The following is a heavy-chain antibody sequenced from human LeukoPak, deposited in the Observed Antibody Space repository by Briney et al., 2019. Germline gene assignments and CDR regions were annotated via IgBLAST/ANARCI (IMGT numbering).Heavy chain of an antibody. J-gene: IGHJ4*02. CDR1: EYSFTSYW. V-gene: IGHV5-51*01. D-gene: IGHD4-11*01. CDR3: ARSTVLDY. Sequence: GESLQISCQGSEYSFTSYWIGWVRQMPGKGLEWMGSIYPGDSNTRYSPSFQGQVTISADKSISTAYLQWNSLKASDTAMYFCARSTVLDYWGQGTLVTVSS. CDR2: IYPGDSNT.